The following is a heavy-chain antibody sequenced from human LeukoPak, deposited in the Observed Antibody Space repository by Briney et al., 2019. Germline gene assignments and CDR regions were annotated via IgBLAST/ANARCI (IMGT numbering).Heavy chain of an antibody. CDR3: TTVCSGGSCSRGG. CDR1: GFTFSNAW. V-gene: IGHV3-15*01. CDR2: IKSKTDGGTT. J-gene: IGHJ4*02. D-gene: IGHD2-15*01. Sequence: GESLKISCAASGFTFSNAWMSWVRQAPGKGLEWVGRIKSKTDGGTTDYAAPVKGRFTISRDDSKNTLYLQMNSLKTEDTAVYYCTTVCSGGSCSRGGWGQGTLVTVSS.